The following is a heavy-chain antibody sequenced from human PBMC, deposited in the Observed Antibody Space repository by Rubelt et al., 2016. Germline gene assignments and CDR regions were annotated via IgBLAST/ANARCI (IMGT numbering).Heavy chain of an antibody. CDR3: ARRNGYSSGWYSIRGAFDI. V-gene: IGHV4-34*01. CDR1: GGSFSGYY. D-gene: IGHD6-19*01. J-gene: IGHJ3*02. CDR2: INHSGST. Sequence: QVQLQQWGAGLLKPSETLSLTCAVYGGSFSGYYWSWIRQPPGKGLEWIGEINHSGSTNYNPSLKSRVTISVDTAKNQVSLKLSSGTAADTAVYYCARRNGYSSGWYSIRGAFDIWGQGTMVTVSS.